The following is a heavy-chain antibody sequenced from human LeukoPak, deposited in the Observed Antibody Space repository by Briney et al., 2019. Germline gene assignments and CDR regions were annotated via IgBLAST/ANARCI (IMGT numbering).Heavy chain of an antibody. CDR1: GGSFSGYY. CDR3: ARGRRGRVAFGRTYFDY. Sequence: SETLSLTCAVYGGSFSGYYWSWIRQPPGKGLEWIGEINHSGSTNYNPSLKSRVTISVDTSKNQFSLKLSSVTAADTAVYYCARGRRGRVAFGRTYFDYWGQGTLVTVSS. CDR2: INHSGST. D-gene: IGHD3-10*01. V-gene: IGHV4-34*01. J-gene: IGHJ4*02.